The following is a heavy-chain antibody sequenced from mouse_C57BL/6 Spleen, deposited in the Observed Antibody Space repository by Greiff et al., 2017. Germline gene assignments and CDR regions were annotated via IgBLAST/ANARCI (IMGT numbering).Heavy chain of an antibody. Sequence: VQLQESGAELVKPGASVKMSCKASGYTFTTYPIEWMKQNHGKSLEWIGNFHPYNDDTKYNEKFKGKATLTVEKSSSTVYLELSRLTSDDSAVYYCARGYYDYGYAMDYWGQGTSVTVSS. CDR2: FHPYNDDT. V-gene: IGHV1-47*01. J-gene: IGHJ4*01. CDR3: ARGYYDYGYAMDY. CDR1: GYTFTTYP. D-gene: IGHD2-4*01.